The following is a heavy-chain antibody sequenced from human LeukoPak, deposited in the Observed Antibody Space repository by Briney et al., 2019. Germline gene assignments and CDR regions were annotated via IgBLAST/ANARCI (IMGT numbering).Heavy chain of an antibody. CDR2: ISGSGGST. Sequence: PGGSLRLSCAASGFTFSSYAMSWVRQAPGKGLEWVSAISGSGGSTYYADSVKGRFTISRDNSKNTLYLQMNSLRAEDTAVYYCARTTMVRGTYYMDVWSKGTTVTISS. D-gene: IGHD3-10*01. V-gene: IGHV3-23*01. CDR1: GFTFSSYA. CDR3: ARTTMVRGTYYMDV. J-gene: IGHJ6*03.